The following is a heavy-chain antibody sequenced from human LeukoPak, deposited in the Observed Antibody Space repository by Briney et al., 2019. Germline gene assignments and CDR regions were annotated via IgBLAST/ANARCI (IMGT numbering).Heavy chain of an antibody. V-gene: IGHV3-49*04. CDR2: IRSKTYGGTT. CDR3: SSGYDGYLWGRFDY. D-gene: IGHD5-12*01. CDR1: GFTFGDYA. Sequence: PGGSLRLSCTASGFTFGDYAMSWVRQAPGKGLEWVGFIRSKTYGGTTEYAASVKGRFTISRDDSKSIAYLQMNSLKTEDTAVYYCSSGYDGYLWGRFDYWGQGTLVTVSS. J-gene: IGHJ4*02.